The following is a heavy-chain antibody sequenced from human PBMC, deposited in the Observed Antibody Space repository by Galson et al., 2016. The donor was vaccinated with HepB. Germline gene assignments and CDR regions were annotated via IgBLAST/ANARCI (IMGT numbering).Heavy chain of an antibody. D-gene: IGHD3-3*01. J-gene: IGHJ5*02. Sequence: SLRLSCASSGLTCSSYAMSWIRQAPGKGLESVSSITSGGGSTYYPVSLKGRFTIPRDNSKNTLHLQMNSMRAEDTAVYYCAKGAFGVAPDNWFDPWGQGTLVTVSS. CDR2: ITSGGGST. CDR1: GLTCSSYA. CDR3: AKGAFGVAPDNWFDP. V-gene: IGHV3-23*01.